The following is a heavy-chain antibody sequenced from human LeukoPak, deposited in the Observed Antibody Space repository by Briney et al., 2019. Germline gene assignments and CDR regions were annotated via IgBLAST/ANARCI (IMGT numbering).Heavy chain of an antibody. CDR2: ISGSGGST. D-gene: IGHD4-17*01. J-gene: IGHJ6*02. V-gene: IGHV3-23*01. CDR1: GFTFSSYA. CDR3: AKLRGSVTTYYYYYGMDV. Sequence: GGSLRLSCAASGFTFSSYAMSWVRQAPGKGLEWVSAISGSGGSTYYADSVKGRFTISRDNSKNTLYLQMNSLRAEDTAVYYCAKLRGSVTTYYYYYGMDVWGQGTTVTVSS.